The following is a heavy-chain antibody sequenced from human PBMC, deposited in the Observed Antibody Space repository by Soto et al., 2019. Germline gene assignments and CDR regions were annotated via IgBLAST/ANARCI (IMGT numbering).Heavy chain of an antibody. D-gene: IGHD6-25*01. CDR2: IYHSGST. J-gene: IGHJ6*02. CDR1: GGSISRNNW. CDR3: ATEPGYPLEDYYYYGVDV. V-gene: IGHV4-4*02. Sequence: SETLSLTCAVSGGSISRNNWWNWVRQSPGKGLEWIGEIYHSGSTNYNPSLKSRVTISMDKSKNQFSLKLGSVTAADTAVYYCATEPGYPLEDYYYYGVDVWGQGTTVTVSS.